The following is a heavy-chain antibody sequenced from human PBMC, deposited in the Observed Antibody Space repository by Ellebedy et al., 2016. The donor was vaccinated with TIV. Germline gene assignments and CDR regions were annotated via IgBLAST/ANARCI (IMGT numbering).Heavy chain of an antibody. V-gene: IGHV5-51*01. CDR2: IYPGDSDT. CDR3: AGAGITMVRERFYYNAMDV. Sequence: GESLKISCKGSGYSFTNYWIAWVRQTPGKGLEWMGIIYPGDSDTIYSASFQGQVTISADKSISTAYLHWSSLKAADTAMYYCAGAGITMVRERFYYNAMDVWGQGTTITVSS. J-gene: IGHJ6*02. CDR1: GYSFTNYW. D-gene: IGHD3-10*01.